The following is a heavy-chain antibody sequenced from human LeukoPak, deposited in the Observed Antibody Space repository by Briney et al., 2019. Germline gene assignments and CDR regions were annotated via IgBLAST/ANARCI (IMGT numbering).Heavy chain of an antibody. D-gene: IGHD1-26*01. CDR3: AKDQGVTTASDY. CDR2: IRYDGSYK. V-gene: IGHV3-30*02. J-gene: IGHJ4*02. Sequence: GGSLRLSCAASGFTFSSYGMHWVRQAPGKGLEWVAFIRYDGSYKNYADSVKGRFTISRDNSKNILYLQMNSLRAEDTAVYYCAKDQGVTTASDYWGQGTLVAVSS. CDR1: GFTFSSYG.